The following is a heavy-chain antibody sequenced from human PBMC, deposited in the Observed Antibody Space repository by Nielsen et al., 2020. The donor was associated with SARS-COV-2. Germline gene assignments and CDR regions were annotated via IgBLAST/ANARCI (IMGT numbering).Heavy chain of an antibody. CDR1: GYTFTSYA. Sequence: ASVKVSCKASGYTFTSYAMNWVRQAPGQGLEWMGWINTNTGNPTYAQGFTGRFVFSLDTSVSTAYLQISSLKAEDTAVYYCARVLPGGYDSNWFDPWGQGTLVTVSS. J-gene: IGHJ5*02. CDR2: INTNTGNP. D-gene: IGHD5-12*01. V-gene: IGHV7-4-1*02. CDR3: ARVLPGGYDSNWFDP.